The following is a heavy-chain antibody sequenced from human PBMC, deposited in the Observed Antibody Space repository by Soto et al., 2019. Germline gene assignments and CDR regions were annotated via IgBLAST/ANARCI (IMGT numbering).Heavy chain of an antibody. CDR3: ARVYGVPDD. CDR2: MNPKSGNT. J-gene: IGHJ4*02. D-gene: IGHD4-17*01. Sequence: SVKVPCPASVYPPTHSDISSVRQATGQGLEWMGWMNPKSGNTGYAQKFQGRVSMTMSASITTAYMELSSLRSEETAIYYCARVYGVPDDWGQGTLGT. V-gene: IGHV1-8*01. CDR1: VYPPTHSD.